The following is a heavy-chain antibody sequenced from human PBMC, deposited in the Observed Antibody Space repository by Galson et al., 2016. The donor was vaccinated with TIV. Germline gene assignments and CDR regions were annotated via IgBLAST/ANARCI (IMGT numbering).Heavy chain of an antibody. CDR1: GYTFSNFA. J-gene: IGHJ4*02. CDR3: ARYSSTSSRRFGY. CDR2: MSAYSGAS. Sequence: SVKVSCKASGYTFSNFAITWVRQAPGQGLEWMGYMSAYSGASNYAQEFQGRVTITTDTSTSTAYMELRNLRFDDTAAYYCARYSSTSSRRFGYWGQGTLVTVS. D-gene: IGHD6-6*01. V-gene: IGHV1-18*01.